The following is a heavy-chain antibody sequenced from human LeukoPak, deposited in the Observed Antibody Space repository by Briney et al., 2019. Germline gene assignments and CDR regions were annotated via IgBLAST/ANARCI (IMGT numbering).Heavy chain of an antibody. CDR2: MNPNSGNT. J-gene: IGHJ3*02. CDR1: GYTFTSYD. D-gene: IGHD6-13*01. CDR3: ARETKAASDAFDI. V-gene: IGHV1-8*01. Sequence: ASVKVSCKASGYTFTSYDINWVRQATGQGLEWMGWMNPNSGNTGYAQKFQGRVTTTRNTSISTAYMELSSLRSEDTAVYYCARETKAASDAFDIWGQGTMVTVSS.